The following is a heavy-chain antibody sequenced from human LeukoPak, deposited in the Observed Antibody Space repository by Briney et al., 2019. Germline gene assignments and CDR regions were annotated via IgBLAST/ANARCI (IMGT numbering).Heavy chain of an antibody. CDR2: IFASGST. CDR1: GDSNSPYC. J-gene: IGHJ5*02. Sequence: PSETLSLTCTVSGDSNSPYCWSWIRQPPGKGLEWIGYIFASGSTNYNLSFKSRVTMSVDTSKNQFSLILSSMTAADTAVYYCVRSNDFWSGYYDPWGQGIQVTVSS. CDR3: VRSNDFWSGYYDP. V-gene: IGHV4-4*09. D-gene: IGHD3-3*01.